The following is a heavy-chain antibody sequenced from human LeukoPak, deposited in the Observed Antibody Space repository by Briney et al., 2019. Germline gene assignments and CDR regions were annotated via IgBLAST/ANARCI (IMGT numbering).Heavy chain of an antibody. J-gene: IGHJ4*02. CDR3: ARVDSFDSSGYYSGEDY. D-gene: IGHD3-22*01. CDR1: GYTFTSYG. V-gene: IGHV1-18*01. CDR2: ISAYNGNT. Sequence: ASVTVSCKGSGYTFTSYGISWVRQAPGQGLEWMGWISAYNGNTNYAQKLQGRVTMTTDTSTRTVYMELRSLRSDDTAVYYCARVDSFDSSGYYSGEDYWGQGTLVTVSS.